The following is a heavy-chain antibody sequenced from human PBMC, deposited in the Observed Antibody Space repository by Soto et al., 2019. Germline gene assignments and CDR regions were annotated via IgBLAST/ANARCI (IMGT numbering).Heavy chain of an antibody. V-gene: IGHV1-69*13. J-gene: IGHJ4*02. CDR3: ARERDVSSGYGGCYFDN. D-gene: IGHD3-22*01. CDR1: GGTFSSDA. Sequence: SVKVSCKASGGTFSSDAISWVRQAPGQGLEWMGGIIPIFGTANYAQKFQGRVTITADESTSTAYMELSSLRSEDTAVYYCARERDVSSGYGGCYFDNGGQGTLVTVSS. CDR2: IIPIFGTA.